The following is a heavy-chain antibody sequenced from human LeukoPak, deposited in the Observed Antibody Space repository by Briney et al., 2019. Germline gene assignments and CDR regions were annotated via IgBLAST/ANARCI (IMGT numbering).Heavy chain of an antibody. CDR2: INPSGGST. V-gene: IGHV1-46*01. CDR1: GYTFSSYY. Sequence: ASVKLSCTASGYTFSSYYMHWVRQAPGPGLERMGIINPSGGSTSYAQKFQGRVTMTRDTSTSTVYMELSSLRSEDTAVYYCAGGSSGWYSVAYWGQGTLVTVSS. CDR3: AGGSSGWYSVAY. D-gene: IGHD6-19*01. J-gene: IGHJ4*02.